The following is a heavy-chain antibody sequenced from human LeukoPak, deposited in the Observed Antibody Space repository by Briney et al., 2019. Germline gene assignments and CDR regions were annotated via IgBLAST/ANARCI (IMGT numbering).Heavy chain of an antibody. J-gene: IGHJ2*01. CDR1: GFTFSSYG. V-gene: IGHV3-NL1*01. D-gene: IGHD1-7*01. CDR2: IYSGGST. CDR3: ARDLNYDWYFDL. Sequence: PGRSLRLSCAASGFTFSSYGMHWVRQAPGKGLEWVSVIYSGGSTYYADSVKGRFTISRDNSKNTLYLQMNSLRAEDTAVYYCARDLNYDWYFDLWGRGTLVTVSS.